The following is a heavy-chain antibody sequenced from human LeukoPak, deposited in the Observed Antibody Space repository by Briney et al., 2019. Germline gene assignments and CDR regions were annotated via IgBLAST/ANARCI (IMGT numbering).Heavy chain of an antibody. D-gene: IGHD6-13*01. CDR2: IKPDGSET. V-gene: IGHV3-7*02. CDR1: GFTFDNSW. J-gene: IGHJ4*02. Sequence: PGGSLRLSCAASGFTFDNSWMNWVRQAPGKGLEWVATIKPDGSETYYVDSVKGRFTISRDNSKNTLYLQMNSLRAEDTAVYYCARGPQHSSFWYRFDYWGQGTLVTVSS. CDR3: ARGPQHSSFWYRFDY.